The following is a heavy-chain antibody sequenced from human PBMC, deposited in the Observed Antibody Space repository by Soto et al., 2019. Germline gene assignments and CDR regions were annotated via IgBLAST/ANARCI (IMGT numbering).Heavy chain of an antibody. J-gene: IGHJ4*02. CDR2: IRSKGDGGTA. V-gene: IGHV3-15*01. CDR1: GFSFSDAW. CDR3: TTEGRD. Sequence: EVHLVESGGGLVQPGESLTLSCAASGFSFSDAWMSWARQAPGKGLEWVGRIRSKGDGGTADYTVPVKGRFIISRDDSKNMVSLQMNNLKTEDTAVYYCTTEGRDWGQGTLVTVSS.